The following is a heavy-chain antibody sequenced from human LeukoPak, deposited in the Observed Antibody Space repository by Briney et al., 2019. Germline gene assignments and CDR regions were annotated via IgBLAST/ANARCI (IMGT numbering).Heavy chain of an antibody. J-gene: IGHJ4*02. V-gene: IGHV1-8*01. CDR3: ATHNSGYSRGVY. D-gene: IGHD5-12*01. CDR1: GYTFTSYD. CDR2: MNPNSGNT. Sequence: ASVKVSCKASGYTFTSYDINWVRQATGQGVEWMGWMNPNSGNTGYAQKFQGRVTMTRNTSISTAYMELSSLRSEDTAVYYCATHNSGYSRGVYWGQGTLVTVSS.